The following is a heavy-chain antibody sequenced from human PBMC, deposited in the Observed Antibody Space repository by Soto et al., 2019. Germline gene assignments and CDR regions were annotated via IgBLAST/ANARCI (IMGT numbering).Heavy chain of an antibody. CDR1: GGSIKNYY. D-gene: IGHD2-21*01. V-gene: IGHV4-59*01. Sequence: SETLSLTCSVSGGSIKNYYWNWIRQAPGKGLEWIGYIYYSGSTNYPPSLRGRVTISVDTSKNQFSLKLTSVTAADTAVYYCARDREVWLRGWGFDTWGQGALVTVSS. CDR2: IYYSGST. J-gene: IGHJ5*02. CDR3: ARDREVWLRGWGFDT.